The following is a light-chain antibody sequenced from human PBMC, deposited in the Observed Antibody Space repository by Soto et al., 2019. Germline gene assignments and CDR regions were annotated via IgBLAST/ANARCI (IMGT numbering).Light chain of an antibody. CDR2: GAS. Sequence: EIVLTQSPGTLSLSPGGRATLSCRASQSVRSRSLAWYQQKGGQAPRLLIYGASSRATGIPDRFSGSGSGTHFTLTINRLEPEDVAVYYCHQFQNSPWTFGQGTKVDIK. J-gene: IGKJ1*01. CDR3: HQFQNSPWT. CDR1: QSVRSRS. V-gene: IGKV3-20*01.